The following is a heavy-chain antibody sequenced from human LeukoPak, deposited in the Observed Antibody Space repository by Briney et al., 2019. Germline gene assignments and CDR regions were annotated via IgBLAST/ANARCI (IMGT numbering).Heavy chain of an antibody. CDR1: GYTFTSYD. Sequence: ASVKVSCKASGYTFTSYDINWVRQATGQGLEWMGWMNPNSGNTGYAQKFQGRVTMTRNTSISTAYMELSSLRSEDTAVYYCARGQVVRGVFYYYYYYMDVWGKGTTVTISS. V-gene: IGHV1-8*01. CDR3: ARGQVVRGVFYYYYYYMDV. D-gene: IGHD3-10*01. J-gene: IGHJ6*03. CDR2: MNPNSGNT.